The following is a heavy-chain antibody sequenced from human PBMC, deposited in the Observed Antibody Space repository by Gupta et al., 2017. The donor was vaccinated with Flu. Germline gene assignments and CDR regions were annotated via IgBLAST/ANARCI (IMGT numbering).Heavy chain of an antibody. CDR1: GGSIRSSSSY. J-gene: IGHJ4*02. Sequence: QLQLQESGPGLVKPSETLSLTCTVSGGSIRSSSSYWGGIRQPPGKGLEWIGSIYYSGSTYYNPSLKSRVTISVDTSKNQFSLKLSCVTAADTAVYYCAREIAAAGTIDYWGQGTLVTVSS. CDR2: IYYSGST. D-gene: IGHD6-13*01. CDR3: AREIAAAGTIDY. V-gene: IGHV4-39*02.